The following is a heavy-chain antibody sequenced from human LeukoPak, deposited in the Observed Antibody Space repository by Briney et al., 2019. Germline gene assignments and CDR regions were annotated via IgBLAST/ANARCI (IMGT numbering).Heavy chain of an antibody. CDR1: GFNFSTYS. CDR3: ARDAGLLWLGDGAFDI. D-gene: IGHD3-10*01. V-gene: IGHV3-48*01. CDR2: IRSGSTTI. Sequence: GGSLRLSCVGSGFNFSTYSMNWVRQAPGKGLEWVSYIRSGSTTIYYADSVKGRFSISRDNAKNSLYLQMNSLRAEDTAIYYCARDAGLLWLGDGAFDIWGQGTMVTVSS. J-gene: IGHJ3*02.